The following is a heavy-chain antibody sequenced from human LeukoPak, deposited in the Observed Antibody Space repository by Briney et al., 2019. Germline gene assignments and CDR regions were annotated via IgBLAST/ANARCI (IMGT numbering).Heavy chain of an antibody. V-gene: IGHV4-34*01. J-gene: IGHJ4*02. CDR3: ARGGWDYYDSSGAPYYFDY. CDR2: INHSGST. D-gene: IGHD3-22*01. Sequence: SETLSLTCAVYGGSFSGYYWSWIRQPPGKGLEWIGEINHSGSTNYNPSLKSRVTISVDTSKNQFSLKLSSVTAADTAVYYCARGGWDYYDSSGAPYYFDYWGQGTLVTVSP. CDR1: GGSFSGYY.